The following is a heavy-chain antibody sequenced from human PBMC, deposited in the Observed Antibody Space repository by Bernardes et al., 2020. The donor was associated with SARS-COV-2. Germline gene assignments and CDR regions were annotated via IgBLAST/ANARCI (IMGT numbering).Heavy chain of an antibody. D-gene: IGHD6-19*01. CDR3: AKDLNSSGWLFDY. CDR2: ISDNSHTK. J-gene: IGHJ4*02. Sequence: GGSLRLSCVASGFTFSTYSMNWLRHAPGKGLEWVSFISDNSHTKFYTDSVKGRFTISRDNAQNSLYLQMNSLRAEDTAVYYCAKDLNSSGWLFDYWGQGTLVTVSS. V-gene: IGHV3-48*01. CDR1: GFTFSTYS.